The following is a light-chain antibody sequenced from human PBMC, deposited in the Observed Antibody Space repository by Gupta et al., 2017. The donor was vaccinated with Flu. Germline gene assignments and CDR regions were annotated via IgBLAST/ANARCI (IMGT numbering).Light chain of an antibody. Sequence: SYELTQPPSVSVSPGPTASITCSGDKLGDKYACWYQQKPGQSPVLVIYQDSKRPSGIPERFSGSNSGNTATLTISGTQARDEADYYCQAWDSSFWVFGGGTKLTVL. CDR1: KLGDKY. CDR3: QAWDSSFWV. V-gene: IGLV3-1*01. CDR2: QDS. J-gene: IGLJ3*02.